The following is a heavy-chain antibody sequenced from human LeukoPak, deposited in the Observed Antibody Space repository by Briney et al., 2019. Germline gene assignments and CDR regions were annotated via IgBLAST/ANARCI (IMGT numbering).Heavy chain of an antibody. CDR1: GGSISSSSYY. D-gene: IGHD3-3*01. CDR2: IYYSGST. Sequence: SETLSLTCTVSGGSISSSSYYWGWIRQPPGKGLEWIGSIYYSGSTYYNPSLKSRVTISVDTSKNQFSLKLSSVTAADTAVYYCATTIFGVVIYFDYWGQGTLVTVSS. J-gene: IGHJ4*02. CDR3: ATTIFGVVIYFDY. V-gene: IGHV4-39*07.